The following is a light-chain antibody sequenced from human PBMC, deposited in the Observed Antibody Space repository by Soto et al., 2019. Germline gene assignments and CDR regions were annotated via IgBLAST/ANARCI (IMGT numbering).Light chain of an antibody. V-gene: IGKV1D-13*01. J-gene: IGKJ4*01. Sequence: IQLTQSPSCLSASVGDRVTITCRAGQDISSALAWYQQKPGKAPKLLLYDASSLDAGVPSRFSGSGSGTDFTLSITSLRPEDFATYYCQQFNDFPLTFGGGTKVQIK. CDR3: QQFNDFPLT. CDR2: DAS. CDR1: QDISSA.